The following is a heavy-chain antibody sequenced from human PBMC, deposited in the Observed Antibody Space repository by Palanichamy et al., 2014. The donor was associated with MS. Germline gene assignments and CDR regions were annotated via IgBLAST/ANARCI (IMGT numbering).Heavy chain of an antibody. Sequence: QSGAEVKKPGSSVKVSCKASGGTVSSYAINWVRQAPGEGLEWMGRIIPSLGIPNYPQKFQGRVTITADRSTSTVYMDLSSLRSDDTAVYYCAKDGQAYSSGSHYFDSWGQGTLVTVSS. CDR2: IIPSLGIP. D-gene: IGHD6-19*01. V-gene: IGHV1-69*04. CDR3: AKDGQAYSSGSHYFDS. CDR1: GGTVSSYA. J-gene: IGHJ4*02.